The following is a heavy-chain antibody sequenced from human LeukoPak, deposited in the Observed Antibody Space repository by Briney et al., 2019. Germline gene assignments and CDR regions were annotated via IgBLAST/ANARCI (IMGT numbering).Heavy chain of an antibody. Sequence: GGSLRLSCAASGFTFSTYLMSWVRQAPGKGLEWVANIKQDGSEKYYVDSVKGRFTISRDNSKNTLYLQMNSLRAEDMAVYYCAKDGGQGADYWGQGTLVSVSS. CDR1: GFTFSTYL. J-gene: IGHJ4*02. CDR2: IKQDGSEK. D-gene: IGHD3-16*01. CDR3: AKDGGQGADY. V-gene: IGHV3-7*03.